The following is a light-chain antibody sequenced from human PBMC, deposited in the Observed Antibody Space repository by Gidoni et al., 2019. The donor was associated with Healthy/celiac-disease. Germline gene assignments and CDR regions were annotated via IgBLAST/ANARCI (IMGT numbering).Light chain of an antibody. CDR2: DAS. V-gene: IGKV3-11*01. CDR1: QSVSSY. CDR3: QKRSNWPP. J-gene: IGKJ5*01. Sequence: EIVLTQSPATLSLSPGERATLSCRARQSVSSYLAWYQQKTGQAPRLLIYDASTRATGIPARFSGSGSGTDFTLTISSLEPEDCAVYYCQKRSNWPPIGQGTRLEIK.